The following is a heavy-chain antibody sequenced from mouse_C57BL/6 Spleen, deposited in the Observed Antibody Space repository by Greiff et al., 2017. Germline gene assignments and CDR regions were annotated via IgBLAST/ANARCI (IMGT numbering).Heavy chain of an antibody. J-gene: IGHJ1*03. Sequence: QVQLQQPGAELVRPGSSVKLSCKASGYTFTSYWMHWVKQRPIQGLEWIGNIDPSDSETHYNQKFKAKATLTVDKSSSTAYMQLSSLTSEDSAVYYCAREWVYYGYDAYWYFDVWGTGTTVTVSS. D-gene: IGHD2-2*01. CDR1: GYTFTSYW. V-gene: IGHV1-52*01. CDR3: AREWVYYGYDAYWYFDV. CDR2: IDPSDSET.